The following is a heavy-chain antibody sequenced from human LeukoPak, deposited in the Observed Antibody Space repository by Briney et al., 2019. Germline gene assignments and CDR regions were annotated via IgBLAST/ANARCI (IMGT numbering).Heavy chain of an antibody. D-gene: IGHD2-15*01. Sequence: SETLSLTCAVYGASFNTYYWNWIRQSPGKGLEWIGEINHTGTTNYNPSLKSRVTISVDTSKNQFSLKLSSVTAADTAIYYCARGAADRNTYYYYIDVWGKGTAVTVSS. CDR2: INHTGTT. CDR3: ARGAADRNTYYYYIDV. V-gene: IGHV4-34*01. CDR1: GASFNTYY. J-gene: IGHJ6*03.